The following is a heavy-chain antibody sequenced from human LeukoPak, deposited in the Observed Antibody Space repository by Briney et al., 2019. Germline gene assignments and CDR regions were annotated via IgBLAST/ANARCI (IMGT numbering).Heavy chain of an antibody. J-gene: IGHJ6*03. Sequence: ASVTVSFKASGYTFTNYEINWLPQATQQRHDRTRRMNPNNGNTGYAQKFQGRVTMTRNTSISPAYMELSSLRSEDTAVYYCARVGSAVAGAWGRSYYYMDVWDKGTTVTISS. D-gene: IGHD6-19*01. CDR1: GYTFTNYE. CDR2: MNPNNGNT. V-gene: IGHV1-8*01. CDR3: ARVGSAVAGAWGRSYYYMDV.